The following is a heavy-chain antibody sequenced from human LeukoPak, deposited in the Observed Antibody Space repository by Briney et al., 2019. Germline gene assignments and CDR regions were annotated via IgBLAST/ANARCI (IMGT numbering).Heavy chain of an antibody. J-gene: IGHJ5*02. D-gene: IGHD3-16*02. Sequence: SETLSLTCAVYGGSFSGYYWSWIRQPPGKGLEWIGEINHSGSTNYNPSLKSRVTISVDTSKNQFSLKLSSVTAADTAVYYCARELMITFGGVIVNWFDPRGQGTLVTVSS. CDR3: ARELMITFGGVIVNWFDP. CDR2: INHSGST. CDR1: GGSFSGYY. V-gene: IGHV4-34*01.